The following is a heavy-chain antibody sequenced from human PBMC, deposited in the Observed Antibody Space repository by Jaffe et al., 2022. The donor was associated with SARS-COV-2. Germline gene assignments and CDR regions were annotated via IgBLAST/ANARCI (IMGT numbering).Heavy chain of an antibody. D-gene: IGHD6-13*01. CDR1: GFTFDDYA. V-gene: IGHV3-9*01. CDR3: AKVSSSWYVY. CDR2: ISWNSGSI. J-gene: IGHJ4*02. Sequence: EVQLVESGGGLVQPGRSLRLSCAASGFTFDDYAMHWVRQAPGKGLEWVSGISWNSGSIGYADSVKGRFTISRDNAKNSLYLQMNSLRAEDTALYYCAKVSSSWYVYWGQGTLVTVSS.